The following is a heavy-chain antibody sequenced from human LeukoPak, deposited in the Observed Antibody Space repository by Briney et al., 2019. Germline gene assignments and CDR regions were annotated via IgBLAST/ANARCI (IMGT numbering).Heavy chain of an antibody. D-gene: IGHD3-10*01. CDR3: ARDITMIRGVTTDPDAFDI. J-gene: IGHJ3*02. V-gene: IGHV3-30*03. CDR2: ISYDGTNK. Sequence: GGSLRLSCAASGFTFSSYGMHWVRQAPGKGLEWVAVISYDGTNKYYADSVKGRFTISRDNSRDTLYLQMNSLRAEDTAVFYCARDITMIRGVTTDPDAFDIWGQGTMVTVSS. CDR1: GFTFSSYG.